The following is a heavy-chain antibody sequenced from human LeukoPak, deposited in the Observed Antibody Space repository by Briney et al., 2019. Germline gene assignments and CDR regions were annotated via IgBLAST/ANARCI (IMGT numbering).Heavy chain of an antibody. D-gene: IGHD1-7*01. CDR1: GFTFSSYE. Sequence: GGSLRLSCAASGFTFSSYEMNWVRQAPGKGLEWVSYISSSGSTIYYADSVKGRFTISRDNAKNSLYLQMNSLRAEDTAVYYCAREGWNYDAFDIWGQGTMVTVSS. CDR3: AREGWNYDAFDI. V-gene: IGHV3-48*03. CDR2: ISSSGSTI. J-gene: IGHJ3*02.